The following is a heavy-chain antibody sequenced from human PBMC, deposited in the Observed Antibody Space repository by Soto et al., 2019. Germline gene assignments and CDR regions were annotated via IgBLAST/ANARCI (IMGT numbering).Heavy chain of an antibody. CDR3: ARIIRAVPDATNWFGP. V-gene: IGHV2-26*01. Sequence: ASGPTLVNPTETLTLTCTVSGFSLSNARMGVSWIRQPPGKALEWLAHIFSNTEKSCSTSLKSRLTNSKDTSKSQLVLPMTNMDPVDTGPYDCARIIRAVPDATNWFGPWGQGTLVT. J-gene: IGHJ5*02. D-gene: IGHD2-2*01. CDR2: IFSNTEK. CDR1: GFSLSNARMG.